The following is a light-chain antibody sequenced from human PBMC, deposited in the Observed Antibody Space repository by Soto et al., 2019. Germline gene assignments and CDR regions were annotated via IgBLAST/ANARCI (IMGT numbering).Light chain of an antibody. CDR2: DAS. CDR3: QQRSNWPLVT. V-gene: IGKV3-11*01. CDR1: QSVSTY. J-gene: IGKJ3*01. Sequence: EIVLIQSPATLSLSPGERATLSCRASQSVSTYLAWYQQRPGQPPRLLIYDASSRATGIPARFSGSGSGTDFTLTISSLETEDFAVYYCQQRSNWPLVTFGPGTRVDV.